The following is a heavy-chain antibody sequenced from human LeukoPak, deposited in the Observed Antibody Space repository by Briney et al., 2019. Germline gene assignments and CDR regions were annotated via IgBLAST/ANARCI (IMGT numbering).Heavy chain of an antibody. V-gene: IGHV1-8*02. D-gene: IGHD5-24*01. CDR2: MNPNSGNT. CDR1: GYTFTSYD. J-gene: IGHJ4*02. CDR3: ARGVRGDGYNFASFDY. Sequence: REASVTVSCKASGYTFTSYDINWVRQAPGQGLEWMGWMNPNSGNTGYAQKFQGRVTMTRNTSISTAYMEPSSLRSEDTAVYYCARGVRGDGYNFASFDYWGQGTLVTVSS.